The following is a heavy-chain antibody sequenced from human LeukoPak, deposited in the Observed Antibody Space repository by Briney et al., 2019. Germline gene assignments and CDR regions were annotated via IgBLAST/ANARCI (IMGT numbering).Heavy chain of an antibody. V-gene: IGHV4-61*02. Sequence: SETLSLTCTVSGGSISSGGYFWSWIRQPAGKGLEWIGRFYASGSTNYNPSLQSRVTISVDTSKNQFSLKLTSVTAADTAVYYCALGNCPTTSCYPGVAFDVWGQGTMVTVSS. CDR2: FYASGST. D-gene: IGHD2-2*01. CDR3: ALGNCPTTSCYPGVAFDV. CDR1: GGSISSGGYF. J-gene: IGHJ3*01.